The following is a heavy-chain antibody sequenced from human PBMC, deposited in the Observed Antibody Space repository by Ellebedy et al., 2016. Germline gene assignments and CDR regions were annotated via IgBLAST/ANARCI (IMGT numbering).Heavy chain of an antibody. V-gene: IGHV1-46*01. CDR3: ARRIAVADNWFDP. J-gene: IGHJ5*02. CDR2: INLSGGTT. Sequence: ASVKVSCKASGYTFTSYGISWVRQAPGQGLEWMGIINLSGGTTSYAQKFQGRVTMTSDTSTSTVYMELRSLRSDDTAVYYGARRIAVADNWFDPWGQGTLVTVSS. D-gene: IGHD6-19*01. CDR1: GYTFTSYG.